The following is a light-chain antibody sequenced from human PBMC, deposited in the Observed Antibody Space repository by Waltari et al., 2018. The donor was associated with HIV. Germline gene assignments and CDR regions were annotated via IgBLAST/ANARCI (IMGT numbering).Light chain of an antibody. Sequence: QLTQSPSSLSAFIGDMVTMNCRASQGIGFDLAWYQQKPGGPPKLLIYDVPKLQSGVPPRFSGSGSGTNFSLTISSLQPEDLADYFCQHYNSDPLFVFGPGTKV. CDR1: QGIGFD. CDR3: QHYNSDPLFV. CDR2: DVP. V-gene: IGKV1-13*02. J-gene: IGKJ3*01.